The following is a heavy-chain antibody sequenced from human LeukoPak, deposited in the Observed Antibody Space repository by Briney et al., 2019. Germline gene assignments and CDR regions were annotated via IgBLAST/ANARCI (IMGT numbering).Heavy chain of an antibody. D-gene: IGHD1-1*01. Sequence: GGSLRLSCAASGFTFSDYYMSWIRQAPGKGLEWVSSISSSSDYIYYADSVKGRFTISRDNAKNSLFLQMNSLRAEDTAVYYCARVKTGNWLSRGYYYMDVWGKGTTVTVSS. CDR3: ARVKTGNWLSRGYYYMDV. V-gene: IGHV3-11*06. J-gene: IGHJ6*03. CDR1: GFTFSDYY. CDR2: ISSSSDYI.